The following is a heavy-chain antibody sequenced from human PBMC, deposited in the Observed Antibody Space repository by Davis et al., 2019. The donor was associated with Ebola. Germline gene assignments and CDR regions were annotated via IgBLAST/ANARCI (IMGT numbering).Heavy chain of an antibody. CDR3: ARDPYSSSSGDLYYYYYGMDV. V-gene: IGHV3-33*01. CDR2: IWYDGSQK. J-gene: IGHJ6*02. Sequence: GESLKISCAASGFTFKNYGIHWVRQAPGKGLEWVAVIWYDGSQKYYADSVKGRFTISRDDSKNTLYLQMNSLRAEDTAVYYCARDPYSSSSGDLYYYYYGMDVWGQGTTVTVSS. D-gene: IGHD6-6*01. CDR1: GFTFKNYG.